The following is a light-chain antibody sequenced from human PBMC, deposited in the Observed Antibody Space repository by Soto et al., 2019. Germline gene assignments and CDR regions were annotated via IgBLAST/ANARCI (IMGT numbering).Light chain of an antibody. CDR1: SSDVGGYKY. Sequence: QSALTQPASVSGSPGQSFTISCSGTSSDVGGYKYVSWYQQHPGKAPKLMVYEVSKRPSGLSNRFSGSKSGNTASLTISGLQAEDEADYYCSSYTTSNTGVFGTGTKLTVL. CDR3: SSYTTSNTGV. J-gene: IGLJ1*01. V-gene: IGLV2-14*01. CDR2: EVS.